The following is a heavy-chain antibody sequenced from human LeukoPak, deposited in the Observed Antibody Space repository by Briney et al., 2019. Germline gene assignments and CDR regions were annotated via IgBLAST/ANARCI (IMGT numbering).Heavy chain of an antibody. CDR3: ASGGTGGDAFDI. CDR2: ISYDGSNK. Sequence: GGSLRLSCAASGFTFSSYGMHWVRQAPGKGLEWVAVISYDGSNKYYADSVKGRFTISRDNSKNTLDLQMKSLRAEDTAVYYCASGGTGGDAFDIWGQGTMVTVSS. J-gene: IGHJ3*02. CDR1: GFTFSSYG. D-gene: IGHD2-15*01. V-gene: IGHV3-30*03.